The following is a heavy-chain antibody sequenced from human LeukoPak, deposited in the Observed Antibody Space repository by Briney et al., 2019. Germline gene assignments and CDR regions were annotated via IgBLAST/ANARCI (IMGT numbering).Heavy chain of an antibody. CDR1: GFTFSSYG. Sequence: GGSLRLSCAASGFTFSSYGMHWVRQAPGKGLEWVAVISYDGSNKYYANSVKGRFTISRDNSKNTLYLQMNSLRAEDTAVYYCAKYFYDSSDSRNSYDYWGQGSLVTVSS. V-gene: IGHV3-30*18. CDR2: ISYDGSNK. CDR3: AKYFYDSSDSRNSYDY. J-gene: IGHJ4*02. D-gene: IGHD3-22*01.